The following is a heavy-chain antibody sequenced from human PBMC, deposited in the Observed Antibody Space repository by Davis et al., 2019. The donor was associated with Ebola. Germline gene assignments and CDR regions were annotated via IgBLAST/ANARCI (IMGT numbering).Heavy chain of an antibody. CDR1: GFTFNRYW. V-gene: IGHV3-7*03. CDR3: ARVSVPAALVPIDYYAMDG. Sequence: GESLKISCAASGFTFNRYWMSWVRQAPGKGLQWVANIKEDGSEKYYVDSVKGRFTISRDNAKNSLYLQMNSLRAEDTAVYYCARVSVPAALVPIDYYAMDGWGQGTTVTVSS. CDR2: IKEDGSEK. D-gene: IGHD2-2*01. J-gene: IGHJ6*02.